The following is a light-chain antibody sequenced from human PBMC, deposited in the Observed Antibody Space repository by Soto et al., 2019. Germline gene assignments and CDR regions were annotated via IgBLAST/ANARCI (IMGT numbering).Light chain of an antibody. CDR3: QQFGGSPMYT. CDR1: QSVSSTF. J-gene: IGKJ2*01. Sequence: EIVLTQSPGTLSLSPGERATLSCRASQSVSSTFVAWYQQKPGQAPRLLIYGASSRATGIPDRFSGSGSGTDFTLPISRLEPEDFAVYYCQQFGGSPMYTFGQGTKLEIK. V-gene: IGKV3-20*01. CDR2: GAS.